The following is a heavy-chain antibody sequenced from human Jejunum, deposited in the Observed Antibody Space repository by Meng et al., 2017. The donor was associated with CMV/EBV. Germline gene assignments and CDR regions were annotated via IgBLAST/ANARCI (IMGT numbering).Heavy chain of an antibody. CDR1: GYTVTEYY. J-gene: IGHJ4*02. D-gene: IGHD3-16*01. Sequence: GYTVTEYYSHWVRQTPGQGLELMGWLHPITSGTHCTENFQDRVTLTRDTSISTAYLGLTRLTSDDTAVYYCAKVIMTSRPGSPLDYWGQGTLVTVSS. V-gene: IGHV1-2*02. CDR2: LHPITSGT. CDR3: AKVIMTSRPGSPLDY.